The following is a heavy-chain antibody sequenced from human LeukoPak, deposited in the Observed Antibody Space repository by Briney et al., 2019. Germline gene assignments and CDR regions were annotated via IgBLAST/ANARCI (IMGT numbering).Heavy chain of an antibody. V-gene: IGHV4-31*03. CDR1: GGSISSGGYY. CDR3: ARVGSRTMVRGVVY. CDR2: IYYSDST. J-gene: IGHJ4*02. Sequence: PSQTLSLTCTVSGGSISSGGYYWSWIRQHPGKCLEWIGYIYYSDSTYYIPSLKSRVTISVDTSKNQFSLKLSSVTAADTAVYYCARVGSRTMVRGVVYWGQGTLVTVSS. D-gene: IGHD3-10*01.